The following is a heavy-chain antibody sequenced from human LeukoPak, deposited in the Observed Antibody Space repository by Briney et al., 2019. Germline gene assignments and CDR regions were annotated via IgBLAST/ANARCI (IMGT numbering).Heavy chain of an antibody. V-gene: IGHV1-18*01. Sequence: GASVKVSCKASGYTFTSYGISWVRQAPGQGLEWMGWISAYNGNTNYARKLQGRVTMTTDTSTSTAYMELRSLRSDDTAVYYCARDGYSSGWYDAFDIWGQGTMVTVSS. CDR1: GYTFTSYG. J-gene: IGHJ3*02. CDR3: ARDGYSSGWYDAFDI. CDR2: ISAYNGNT. D-gene: IGHD6-19*01.